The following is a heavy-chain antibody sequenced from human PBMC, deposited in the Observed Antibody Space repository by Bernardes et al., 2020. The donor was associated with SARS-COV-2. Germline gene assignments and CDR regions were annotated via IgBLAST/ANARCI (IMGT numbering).Heavy chain of an antibody. CDR3: ARIYSTSSFDFDY. Sequence: GGSLRLSCAASGFTFSTFWMTWVRQAPGKGLEWVANINQDGSETFYVDSVKGRFTISRDNAKNSLFMEMNTLRAEDTAVYYCARIYSTSSFDFDYWDQGTLVTVSS. J-gene: IGHJ4*02. CDR1: GFTFSTFW. D-gene: IGHD6-6*01. V-gene: IGHV3-7*01. CDR2: INQDGSET.